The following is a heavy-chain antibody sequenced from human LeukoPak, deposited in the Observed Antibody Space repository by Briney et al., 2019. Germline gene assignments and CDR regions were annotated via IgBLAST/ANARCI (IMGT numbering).Heavy chain of an antibody. CDR2: VFHTGIT. Sequence: SETLSLTCVVSGFRISRTHFWGWIRQAPGKEMEWLGSVFHTGITYYNPSVRGRVTISVDTSNNQFSLNLYSATAADTAVYHCARVAAGNTMFDFWGRGTLVAVSS. J-gene: IGHJ4*02. V-gene: IGHV4-38-2*01. CDR3: ARVAAGNTMFDF. CDR1: GFRISRTHF. D-gene: IGHD6-19*01.